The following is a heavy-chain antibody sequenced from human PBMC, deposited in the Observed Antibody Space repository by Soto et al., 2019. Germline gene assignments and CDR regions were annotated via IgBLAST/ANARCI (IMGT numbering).Heavy chain of an antibody. D-gene: IGHD3-10*01. V-gene: IGHV4-39*01. J-gene: IGHJ5*02. CDR1: GGSISSSDSY. CDR2: IDYSWGT. CDR3: ARRTPLYASESSRFDP. Sequence: SETLSLTCTVSGGSISSSDSYWCWIRRPPGKGLEWVGTIDYSWGTTYNPSLESRVTISVDTSKNQFSLRLSFVTAADTAVYYCARRTPLYASESSRFDPWGQGALVTVS.